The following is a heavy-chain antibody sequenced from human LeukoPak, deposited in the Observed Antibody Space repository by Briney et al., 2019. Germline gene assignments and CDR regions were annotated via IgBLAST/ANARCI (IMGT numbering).Heavy chain of an antibody. Sequence: GESLKISCKGSGYNFRNYWIGWVRQMPGKGLEWMGIIDPGDSDSRCSPSFQGQVSISADKSISTAYLQWRSLKASDTATYYCARVPGIAVAGEGWYFDLWGQGTAVTVSS. CDR3: ARVPGIAVAGEGWYFDL. D-gene: IGHD6-19*01. V-gene: IGHV5-51*01. CDR2: IDPGDSDS. CDR1: GYNFRNYW. J-gene: IGHJ2*01.